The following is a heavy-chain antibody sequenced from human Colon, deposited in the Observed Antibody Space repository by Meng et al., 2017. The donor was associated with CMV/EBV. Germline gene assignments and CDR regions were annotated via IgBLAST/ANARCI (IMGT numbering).Heavy chain of an antibody. V-gene: IGHV4-39*07. D-gene: IGHD6-13*01. CDR2: IYYSGST. J-gene: IGHJ4*02. CDR1: GGSISSSSYY. CDR3: ARAAAAGEYYFDY. Sequence: LQLPESGPRLVKPSETLSLTCTVSGGSISSSSYYWGWSRQSPGKGLEWIGSIYYSGSTYYNPSLKSRVTISVDTSKNQFSLKLSSVTAADTAVYYCARAAAAGEYYFDYWGQGTLVTVSS.